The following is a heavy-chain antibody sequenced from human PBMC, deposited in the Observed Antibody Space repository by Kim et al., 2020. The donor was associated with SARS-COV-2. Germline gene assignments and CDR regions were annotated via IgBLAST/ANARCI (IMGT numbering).Heavy chain of an antibody. Sequence: SETLSLTCAVYGGSFSGYYWSWIRQPPGKGQEWIGEINHSGSTNYNPSLKSRVTISVDTSKNQFSLNLSSVTAADTAVYYCASGVVVVVAATLGLGYYYNYRMGVWGPGTTVTVAS. CDR3: ASGVVVVVAATLGLGYYYNYRMGV. J-gene: IGHJ6*02. CDR1: GGSFSGYY. V-gene: IGHV4-34*01. CDR2: INHSGST. D-gene: IGHD2-15*01.